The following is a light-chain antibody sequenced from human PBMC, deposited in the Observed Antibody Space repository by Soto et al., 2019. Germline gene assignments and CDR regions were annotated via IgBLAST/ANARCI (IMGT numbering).Light chain of an antibody. V-gene: IGLV1-44*01. CDR1: NSNIGSNT. CDR2: SNN. CDR3: AAWDDSLNGHVV. Sequence: QSALTQPPSASGTPGQRVTISCSGGNSNIGSNTVNWYQQLPGTAPKLLIYSNNQRPSGVPDRFSGSKSGTSASLAISGLQSEDEADYYCAAWDDSLNGHVVFGGGTKVTV. J-gene: IGLJ2*01.